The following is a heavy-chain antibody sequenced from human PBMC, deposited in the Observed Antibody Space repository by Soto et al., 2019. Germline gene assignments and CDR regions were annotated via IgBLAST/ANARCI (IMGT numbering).Heavy chain of an antibody. V-gene: IGHV4-4*02. J-gene: IGHJ4*02. CDR3: ARVKASGVNFDY. CDR1: GGSIISSNW. CDR2: IYHSGST. D-gene: IGHD3-10*01. Sequence: LEILSLTCAVSGGSIISSNWWSWVRQPPGKGLEWIGEIYHSGSTNYNPSLKSRVTISVDKSKNQFSLKLSSVTAADTAVYYCARVKASGVNFDYWGQGTLVTVSS.